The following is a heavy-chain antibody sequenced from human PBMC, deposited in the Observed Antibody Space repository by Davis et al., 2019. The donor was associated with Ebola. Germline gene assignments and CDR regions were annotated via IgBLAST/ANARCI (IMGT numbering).Heavy chain of an antibody. V-gene: IGHV4-34*01. J-gene: IGHJ4*02. CDR3: ARLSQLAAAGSGFDY. Sequence: MPSETLSLTCAVYGGSFSGYYWSWIRQPPGKGLEWIGYIYHSGSTHYNPSLKSRVTISLDTSRNQFSLKLRSVTAADTAVYYCARLSQLAAAGSGFDYWGQGTLVTVSS. D-gene: IGHD6-13*01. CDR1: GGSFSGYY. CDR2: IYHSGST.